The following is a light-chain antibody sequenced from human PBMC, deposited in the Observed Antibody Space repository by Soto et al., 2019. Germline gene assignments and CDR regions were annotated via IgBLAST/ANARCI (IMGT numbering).Light chain of an antibody. CDR3: QQGASFPRT. CDR2: AAS. J-gene: IGKJ4*01. Sequence: DIQMTQSPSSVSASVGDTVTITCRASQAVSTWLAWYQQKPGGAPKLLIYAASTLQSAVPSRFSGSGSGTDFTLTIRSLQPEDFATYYCQQGASFPRTFGGGTKVEIK. V-gene: IGKV1-12*01. CDR1: QAVSTW.